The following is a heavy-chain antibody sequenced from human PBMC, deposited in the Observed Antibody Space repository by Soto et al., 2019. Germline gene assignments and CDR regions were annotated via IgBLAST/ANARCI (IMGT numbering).Heavy chain of an antibody. CDR2: IKPDGSEH. CDR3: ARESRSAFDY. V-gene: IGHV3-7*01. D-gene: IGHD6-19*01. Sequence: EVQLVESGGGLVQPGGSLRLSCVVSGFIFSDFWMSWVRQAPGKGLEWVATIKPDGSEHYYVDSVKGRFTIFRDNAKNSLYLQMNSLRADDTAVYYCARESRSAFDYWVQGTLVTVSS. J-gene: IGHJ4*02. CDR1: GFIFSDFW.